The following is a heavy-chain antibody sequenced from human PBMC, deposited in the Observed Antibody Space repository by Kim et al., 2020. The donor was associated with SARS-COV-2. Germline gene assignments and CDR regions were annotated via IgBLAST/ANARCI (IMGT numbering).Heavy chain of an antibody. V-gene: IGHV3-9*01. Sequence: GGSLRLSCAASGFTFGDYAMHWVRQAPGKGLEWVSGISWNSGSIGYADSVKGRFTISRDNAKNSLYLQMNSLRAEDTALYYCAKGEMATILRIWDYWGQGTLVTVSS. J-gene: IGHJ4*02. CDR2: ISWNSGSI. CDR1: GFTFGDYA. D-gene: IGHD5-12*01. CDR3: AKGEMATILRIWDY.